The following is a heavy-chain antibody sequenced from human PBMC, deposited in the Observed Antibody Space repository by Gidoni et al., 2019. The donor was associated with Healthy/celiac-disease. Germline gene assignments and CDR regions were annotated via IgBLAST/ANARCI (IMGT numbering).Heavy chain of an antibody. CDR1: GFPFSRFA. CDR2: ISGSGGST. CDR3: AWWGAGLDY. Sequence: EVQLLESGGGLVQPGVSLRLSGAASGFPFSRFAMSWVRQAPGKGLEWVSAISGSGGSTYYADSVKGRFTISRDNSKNTLYLQMNSLRAEDTAVYYCAWWGAGLDYWGQGTLVTVSS. J-gene: IGHJ4*02. D-gene: IGHD1-26*01. V-gene: IGHV3-23*01.